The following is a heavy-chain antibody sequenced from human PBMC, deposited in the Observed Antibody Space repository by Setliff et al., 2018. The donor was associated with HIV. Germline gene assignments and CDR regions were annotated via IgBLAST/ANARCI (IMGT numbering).Heavy chain of an antibody. CDR1: GGSFSDYY. CDR3: ARALGYYYDSSGYVDY. Sequence: SETLSLTCAVYGGSFSDYYWSWIRQPPGKGLEWIGEINRGGSTNYNPSLKSRVTISLDTSKRQFSLKLSSVTAADTAVYYCARALGYYYDSSGYVDYWGQGTLVTV. D-gene: IGHD3-22*01. CDR2: INRGGST. V-gene: IGHV4-34*01. J-gene: IGHJ4*02.